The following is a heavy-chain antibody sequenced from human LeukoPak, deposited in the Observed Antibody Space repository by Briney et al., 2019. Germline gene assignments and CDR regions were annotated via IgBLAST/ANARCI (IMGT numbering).Heavy chain of an antibody. Sequence: GGSLRLSCAASGFTFSSYAMHWVRQAPGKGLEWVAVISYDGSNKYYADSVKGRFTISRDNSKNTLYLQMNSLRAEDTAVYYCASSRGGPDYDFDYWGQGTLVTVSS. CDR3: ASSRGGPDYDFDY. J-gene: IGHJ4*02. CDR1: GFTFSSYA. V-gene: IGHV3-30-3*01. D-gene: IGHD4-17*01. CDR2: ISYDGSNK.